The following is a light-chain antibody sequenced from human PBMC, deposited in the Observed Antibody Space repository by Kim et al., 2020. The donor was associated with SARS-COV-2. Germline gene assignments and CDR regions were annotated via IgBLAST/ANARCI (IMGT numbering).Light chain of an antibody. Sequence: DIVMTQSPDSLAVSLGERATINCKSSQSVLYSSNNKNFLAWYQQKPGQPPKLIIYWASTRESGVPDRFSGSGSGTDFTLTISSLQAEDVAVYYCQQYYNAPLTFGGGTKVDIK. V-gene: IGKV4-1*01. CDR2: WAS. CDR1: QSVLYSSNNKNF. J-gene: IGKJ4*01. CDR3: QQYYNAPLT.